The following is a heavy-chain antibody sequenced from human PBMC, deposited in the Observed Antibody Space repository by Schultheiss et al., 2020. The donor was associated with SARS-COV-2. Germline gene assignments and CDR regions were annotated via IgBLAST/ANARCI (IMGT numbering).Heavy chain of an antibody. CDR2: IYYSGST. Sequence: SETLSLTCTVSGGSISSSSYYWGWIRQPPGKGLEWIGSIYYSGSTYYNPSLKSRVTISVDTSKNQFSLKLSSVTAADTAVYYCARWPGGYDWGAFDIWGQGTMVTVSS. V-gene: IGHV4-39*01. D-gene: IGHD5-12*01. J-gene: IGHJ3*02. CDR3: ARWPGGYDWGAFDI. CDR1: GGSISSSSYY.